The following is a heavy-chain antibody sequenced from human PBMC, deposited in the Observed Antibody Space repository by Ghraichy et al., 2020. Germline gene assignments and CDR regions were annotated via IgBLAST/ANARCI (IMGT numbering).Heavy chain of an antibody. CDR2: ISSSSSYI. J-gene: IGHJ4*02. CDR3: AGAHGSYYFDY. CDR1: GFTFSSYS. D-gene: IGHD1-26*01. V-gene: IGHV3-21*01. Sequence: GESLNISCAASGFTFSSYSMNWVRQAPGKGLEWVSSISSSSSYIYYADSVKGRFTISRDNAKNSLYLQMNSLRAEDTAVYYCAGAHGSYYFDYWGQGTLVTVSS.